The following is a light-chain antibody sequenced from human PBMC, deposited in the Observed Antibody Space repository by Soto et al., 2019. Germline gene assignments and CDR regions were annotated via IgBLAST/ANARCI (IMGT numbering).Light chain of an antibody. J-gene: IGKJ5*01. CDR2: GAS. CDR1: QSVSSY. CDR3: QQYNNWPKTLK. Sequence: EIVLTQTPSTLCRATAYRPTLSFRSIQSVSSYLAWYQQKPGQPPRLLIYGASTRATGIPARFSGSGSGTEFTLTISSLQAEDFAVYYCQQYNNWPKTLKFGEGTRLEIK. V-gene: IGKV3-15*01.